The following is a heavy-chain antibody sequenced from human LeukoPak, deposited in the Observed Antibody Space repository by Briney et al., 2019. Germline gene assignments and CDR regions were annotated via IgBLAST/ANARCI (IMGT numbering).Heavy chain of an antibody. J-gene: IGHJ5*02. CDR2: IYYSGST. CDR3: ARHSTSGWNWFDP. Sequence: KPPETLSLTCTVSGGSISSYYWSWIRQPPGKGLEWIGYIYYSGSTNYNPSLKSRVTISVDTSKNQFSLKLSSVTAADTAVYYCARHSTSGWNWFDPWGQGTLVTVSS. V-gene: IGHV4-59*08. D-gene: IGHD6-19*01. CDR1: GGSISSYY.